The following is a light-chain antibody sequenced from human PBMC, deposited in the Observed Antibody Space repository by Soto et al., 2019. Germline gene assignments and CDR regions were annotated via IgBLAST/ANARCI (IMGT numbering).Light chain of an antibody. CDR1: QSVSDY. CDR2: DTS. J-gene: IGKJ1*01. Sequence: EIVLKQSPATLSLSPGERATLSCRASQSVSDYLAWYQQKPGQAPRLLIYDTSTRASDIPARFSGSGSGTDFTLTISSLEPEDFAVYYCQQRGNWPWTFGQGTKVDIK. CDR3: QQRGNWPWT. V-gene: IGKV3-11*01.